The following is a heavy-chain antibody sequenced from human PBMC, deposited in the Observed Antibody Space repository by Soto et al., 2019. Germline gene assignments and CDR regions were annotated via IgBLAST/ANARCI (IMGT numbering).Heavy chain of an antibody. V-gene: IGHV3-15*07. CDR2: IKTKGEGGPT. Sequence: EVQLVESGGGHIQPGGSLRLSCAASGLHISNAWMNWVRQAPGKGLEWVGRIKTKGEGGPTDYPAAVKGRFIVSRDNSQNTLHLQMNGLKIEDTAVYYCTTGSVEGVWGQGTAVIVSS. CDR1: GLHISNAW. J-gene: IGHJ6*02. CDR3: TTGSVEGV. D-gene: IGHD2-15*01.